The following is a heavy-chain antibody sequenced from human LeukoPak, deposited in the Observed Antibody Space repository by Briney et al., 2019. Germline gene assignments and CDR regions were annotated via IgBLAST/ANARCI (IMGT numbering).Heavy chain of an antibody. CDR3: ARYEYSNYGFEY. D-gene: IGHD4-11*01. J-gene: IGHJ4*02. CDR1: GGSIGSSTYY. CDR2: IFYDGKT. Sequence: SETLSLTCTVSGGSIGSSTYYWGWIRQPPGKGLEWIASIFYDGKTYYSPSLKSRVTISVDTSNQFSLKLSSVTDADTAVYHCARYEYSNYGFEYWGQGTLVTVSS. V-gene: IGHV4-39*07.